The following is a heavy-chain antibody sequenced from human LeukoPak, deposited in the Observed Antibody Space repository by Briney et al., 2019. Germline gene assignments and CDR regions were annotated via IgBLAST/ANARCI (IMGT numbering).Heavy chain of an antibody. D-gene: IGHD3-22*01. CDR3: ARIYDSSGYYFTY. CDR1: GYTFTSYD. Sequence: GASVKVSCKASGYTFTSYDINWVRQATGQGLEWMGWMNPNSGNTGYAQKFQGRVTKTRNTSISTAYMELSSLRSEDTAVYYCARIYDSSGYYFTYWGQGTLVTVSS. J-gene: IGHJ4*02. CDR2: MNPNSGNT. V-gene: IGHV1-8*01.